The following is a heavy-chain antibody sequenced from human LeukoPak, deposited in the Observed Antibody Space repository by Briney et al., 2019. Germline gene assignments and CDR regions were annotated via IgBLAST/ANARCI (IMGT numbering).Heavy chain of an antibody. CDR3: ARDAFDAFNSGSYSDY. D-gene: IGHD1-26*01. V-gene: IGHV3-7*01. CDR2: IKQDGSEK. Sequence: GGPLRLSCAASGFTFSSYWMSWVRQAPGKGLEWVANIKQDGSEKYYVDSVKGRFTISRDNAKNSLYLQMNSLRAEDTAVYYCARDAFDAFNSGSYSDYWGQGTLVTVSS. J-gene: IGHJ4*02. CDR1: GFTFSSYW.